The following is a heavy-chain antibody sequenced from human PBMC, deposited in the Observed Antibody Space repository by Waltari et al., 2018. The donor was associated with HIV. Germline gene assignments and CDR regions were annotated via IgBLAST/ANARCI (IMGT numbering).Heavy chain of an antibody. CDR2: IYHSGST. D-gene: IGHD4-17*01. Sequence: QLQLQESGSGLVKPSQPLSLTCAVSGGSISSGGYSWRWIRPPPGKGLEWIGYIYHSGSTYYNPSLKTRVTISVDRSKNQFSLKLSSVTAADTAVYYCARATPPVTLDYWGQGTLVTVSS. J-gene: IGHJ4*02. CDR3: ARATPPVTLDY. CDR1: GGSISSGGYS. V-gene: IGHV4-30-2*01.